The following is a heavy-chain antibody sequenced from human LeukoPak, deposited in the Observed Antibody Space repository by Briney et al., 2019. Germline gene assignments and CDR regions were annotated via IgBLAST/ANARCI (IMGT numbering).Heavy chain of an antibody. CDR3: ARGGSSWYRRYFDY. CDR2: IYSSGNT. Sequence: TSETLSLTCTVSGASISSNNYYWGWVRQPPGKGLEWIGNIYSSGNTYYNASLKSRVTIYIDTSKNQFSLKLSSVTAADTAVYYCARGGSSWYRRYFDYWGQGTLVTVSS. J-gene: IGHJ4*02. D-gene: IGHD6-13*01. V-gene: IGHV4-39*07. CDR1: GASISSNNYY.